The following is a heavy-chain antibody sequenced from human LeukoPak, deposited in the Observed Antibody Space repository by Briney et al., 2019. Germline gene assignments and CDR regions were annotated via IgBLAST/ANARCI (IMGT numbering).Heavy chain of an antibody. V-gene: IGHV4-39*07. D-gene: IGHD3-9*01. CDR3: AQGRPYDNFEFAP. CDR1: GGSIGNNNYY. Sequence: SETLSLTCTVSGGSIGNNNYYWVWIRQPPGKGLEYIGSIYNSGSTYSSPSLWSRVTISLATSKNQFSLMLRSVTAADTAIYYCAQGRPYDNFEFAPWGQETMVTVSS. J-gene: IGHJ5*02. CDR2: IYNSGST.